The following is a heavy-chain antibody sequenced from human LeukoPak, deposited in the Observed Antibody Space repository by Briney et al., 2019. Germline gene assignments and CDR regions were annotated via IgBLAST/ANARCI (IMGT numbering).Heavy chain of an antibody. J-gene: IGHJ3*02. CDR1: GYTFTGYY. Sequence: GASVKVSCKASGYTFTGYYMHWVRQAPGQGLEWMGWINPNSGGTNYAQKFQGRVTMTRDTSISTAYMELSRLRSDDTAVYYCARPAYGGGPDAFDIWGQGTMVTVSS. CDR2: INPNSGGT. V-gene: IGHV1-2*02. CDR3: ARPAYGGGPDAFDI. D-gene: IGHD4-23*01.